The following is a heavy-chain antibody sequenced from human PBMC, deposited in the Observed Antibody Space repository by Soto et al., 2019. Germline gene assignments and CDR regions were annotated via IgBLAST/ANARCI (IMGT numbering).Heavy chain of an antibody. CDR3: ARGDSTGSPRGWFDP. J-gene: IGHJ5*02. CDR1: GYSFTSYG. CDR2: ISTYNGDT. Sequence: QVQLVQSVTEVKKPGASVQVSCKASGYSFTSYGINWVRQAPGQGLEWMGWISTYNGDTNYAHKFQGRVTMTTDTSTTTAYMELRRLTSDDTAVYFCARGDSTGSPRGWFDPWGQGTVVTVSS. D-gene: IGHD6-19*01. V-gene: IGHV1-18*04.